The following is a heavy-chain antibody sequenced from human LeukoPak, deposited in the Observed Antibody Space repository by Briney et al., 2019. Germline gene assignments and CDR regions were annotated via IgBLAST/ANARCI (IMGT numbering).Heavy chain of an antibody. D-gene: IGHD1-1*01. Sequence: SGTLSLTCGVSGGSITSTNYWTWVRQPPGKGLEWIGEVNLQGSTNYNPSLMGRVAISVDMSENHISLQLTSVTAADTAVYYCARDRRRTGYNWFDPWGQGTLVTVSS. V-gene: IGHV4-4*02. J-gene: IGHJ5*02. CDR2: VNLQGST. CDR3: ARDRRRTGYNWFDP. CDR1: GGSITSTNY.